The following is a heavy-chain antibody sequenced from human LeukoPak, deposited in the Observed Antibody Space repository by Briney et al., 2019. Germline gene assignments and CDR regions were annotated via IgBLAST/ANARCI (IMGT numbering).Heavy chain of an antibody. J-gene: IGHJ1*01. V-gene: IGHV3-30-3*01. D-gene: IGHD1-26*01. CDR3: ARDGIVGATSAEYFQH. Sequence: PGGSLRLSCAASGFTFSSYAMHWVRQAPGKGLEWVAVISYDGSNKYYADSVEGRFTISRDNSKNTLYLQMNSLRAEDTAVYYCARDGIVGATSAEYFQHWGQGTLVTVSS. CDR2: ISYDGSNK. CDR1: GFTFSSYA.